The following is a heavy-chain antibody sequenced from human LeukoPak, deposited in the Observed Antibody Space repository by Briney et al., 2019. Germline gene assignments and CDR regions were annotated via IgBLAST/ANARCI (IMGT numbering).Heavy chain of an antibody. CDR2: ISWNSGST. D-gene: IGHD2-8*02. CDR3: AKDIKAANYGGVFDI. J-gene: IGHJ3*02. V-gene: IGHV3-9*01. Sequence: GRSLRLSCAASGFIFDDYAMHWVRQAPGKGLEWVSGISWNSGSTGYADSVKGRFTISRDNAKNSLYLQMNSLRAEDTALYYCAKDIKAANYGGVFDIWGQGTMVTVSS. CDR1: GFIFDDYA.